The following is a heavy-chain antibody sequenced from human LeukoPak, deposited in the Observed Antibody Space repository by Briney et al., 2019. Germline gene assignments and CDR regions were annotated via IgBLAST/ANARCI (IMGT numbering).Heavy chain of an antibody. CDR2: ISSSSSYI. V-gene: IGHV3-21*01. D-gene: IGHD3-3*01. CDR1: GFTFSSYS. J-gene: IGHJ4*02. CDR3: ARGRNLGRGSYYDFWSGYSYY. Sequence: GGSLRLSCAASGFTFSSYSMNWVRQAPGKGLEWVSSISSSSSYIYYADSVKGRFTISRDNAKNSLYLQMNSLRAEDTAVYYCARGRNLGRGSYYDFWSGYSYYWGQGTLVTVSS.